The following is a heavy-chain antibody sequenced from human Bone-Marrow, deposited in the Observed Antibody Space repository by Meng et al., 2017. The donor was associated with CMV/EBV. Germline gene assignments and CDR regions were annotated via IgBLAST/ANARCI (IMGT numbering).Heavy chain of an antibody. Sequence: HLPLEESGPGLVRPSETPSPTGLVSGGSISSSSYYWGWIRQPPGKGLEWIGSIYYSGSTYYNPSLKSRVTISVDTSKNQFSLKLSSVTAADTAVYYCARGGWFDPWGQGTLVTVSS. CDR1: GGSISSSSYY. J-gene: IGHJ5*02. CDR3: ARGGWFDP. V-gene: IGHV4-39*07. CDR2: IYYSGST.